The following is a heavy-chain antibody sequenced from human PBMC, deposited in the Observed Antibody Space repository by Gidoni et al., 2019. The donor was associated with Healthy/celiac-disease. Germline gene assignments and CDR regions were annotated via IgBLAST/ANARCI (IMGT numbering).Heavy chain of an antibody. J-gene: IGHJ4*02. V-gene: IGHV3-21*01. Sequence: EVQLVESGGGLVKPGGSLRLSCAASGFTFSSYSMNWVRQAPGKGLEWVSSISSSSSYIYYADSVKGRCTISRDNAKNSLYLQMNSLRAEDTAVYYCAREGRLLSRRPFDYWGQGTLVTVSS. CDR1: GFTFSSYS. CDR3: AREGRLLSRRPFDY. CDR2: ISSSSSYI. D-gene: IGHD3-22*01.